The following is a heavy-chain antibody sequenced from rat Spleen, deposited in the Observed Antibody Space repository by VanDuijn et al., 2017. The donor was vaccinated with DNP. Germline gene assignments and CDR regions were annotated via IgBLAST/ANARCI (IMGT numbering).Heavy chain of an antibody. Sequence: EVQLQESGPGLVKPSQSLSLTCSVTGYSITSSYRWNWIRKFPGNKLEWMGSINSAGNTNYNPSLKSRISITRDTSKNQFFLQLNSVTTEDTATYYCATHPLNYYDGSYYYFDYWGQGVMVTVSS. CDR1: GYSITSSYR. D-gene: IGHD1-12*02. CDR2: INSAGNT. V-gene: IGHV3-3*01. J-gene: IGHJ2*01. CDR3: ATHPLNYYDGSYYYFDY.